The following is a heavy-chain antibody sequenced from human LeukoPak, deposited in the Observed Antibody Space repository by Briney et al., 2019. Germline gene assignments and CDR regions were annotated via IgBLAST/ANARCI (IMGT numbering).Heavy chain of an antibody. Sequence: TGGSLRLSCVVSGFTLSGHSINWVCQAPGKGLEWVSSISSSSSYIYYTDSVKGRFTISRDNARNSLYLQMNSLRAEDTAVYYCARDNYDSSGPYYFDYWGQGTLVTVSS. CDR2: ISSSSSYI. CDR1: GFTLSGHS. V-gene: IGHV3-21*01. D-gene: IGHD3-22*01. J-gene: IGHJ4*02. CDR3: ARDNYDSSGPYYFDY.